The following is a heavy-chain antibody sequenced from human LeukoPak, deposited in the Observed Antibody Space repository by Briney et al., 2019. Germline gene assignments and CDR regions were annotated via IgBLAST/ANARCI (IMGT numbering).Heavy chain of an antibody. V-gene: IGHV4-59*01. CDR1: GGSISSYY. CDR3: ARDVLSGGAFDI. D-gene: IGHD3-10*01. Sequence: SETLSLTCTVSGGSISSYYWSWIRQPPEKGREWVGYIYYSGSTNYNPSLKSRVTISVDTSKSQSSLKLSSVTAADTAVYYCARDVLSGGAFDIWGQGTIVTVSS. CDR2: IYYSGST. J-gene: IGHJ3*02.